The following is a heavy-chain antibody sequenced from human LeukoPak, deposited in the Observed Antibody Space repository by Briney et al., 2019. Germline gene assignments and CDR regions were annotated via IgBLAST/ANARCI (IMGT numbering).Heavy chain of an antibody. CDR1: GGSFGGYY. D-gene: IGHD5-12*01. Sequence: SETLSLTCAVYGGSFGGYYWSWIRQPPGKGLEWIGEINHSGSTNYNPSLKSRVTISVDTSKNQFSLKLSSVTAADTAVYYCATSGSDFWWYFDLWGRGTLVTVSS. J-gene: IGHJ2*01. CDR3: ATSGSDFWWYFDL. CDR2: INHSGST. V-gene: IGHV4-34*01.